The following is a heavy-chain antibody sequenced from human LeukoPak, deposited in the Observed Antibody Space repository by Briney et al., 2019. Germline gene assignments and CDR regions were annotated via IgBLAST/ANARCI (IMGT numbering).Heavy chain of an antibody. Sequence: GGSLRLSCAASGFIFSDYYMGWVRQAPGKGLEWVSYISSSGSTIYYADSVKGRFTISRDNAKNSLYLQMNSLRAEDTAVYYCARDTVAAAGSVDYWGQGTLVTVSS. CDR1: GFIFSDYY. CDR3: ARDTVAAAGSVDY. CDR2: ISSSGSTI. V-gene: IGHV3-11*04. J-gene: IGHJ4*02. D-gene: IGHD6-13*01.